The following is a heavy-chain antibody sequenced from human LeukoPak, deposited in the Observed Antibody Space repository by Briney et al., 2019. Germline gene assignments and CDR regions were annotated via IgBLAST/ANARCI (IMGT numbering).Heavy chain of an antibody. J-gene: IGHJ4*02. CDR3: AKGEGYYDSSAFDY. V-gene: IGHV3-23*01. D-gene: IGHD3-22*01. CDR1: GFTFSSYA. CDR2: ISGSGGST. Sequence: GGSLRLSCAASGFTFSSYAMSWVRQAAGRGLEWVSAISGSGGSTYYADSVKSRFTISRDNSKNTLYLQMNSLRAEDTAVYYCAKGEGYYDSSAFDYWGQGTLVTVSS.